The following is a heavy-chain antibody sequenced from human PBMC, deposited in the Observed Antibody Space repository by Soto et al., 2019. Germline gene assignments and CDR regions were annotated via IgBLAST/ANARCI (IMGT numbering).Heavy chain of an antibody. J-gene: IGHJ4*02. D-gene: IGHD4-4*01. Sequence: GGSLRLSCVASGFTFKAYAMGWVRQAPGKGLEWVSSITATNGNTYYADSVRGRFTISRDNSRNSLFLQMNGLRPEDSALYYCAKDEGTSSTVFDYWGQGTLVTVSS. CDR1: GFTFKAYA. CDR2: ITATNGNT. CDR3: AKDEGTSSTVFDY. V-gene: IGHV3-23*01.